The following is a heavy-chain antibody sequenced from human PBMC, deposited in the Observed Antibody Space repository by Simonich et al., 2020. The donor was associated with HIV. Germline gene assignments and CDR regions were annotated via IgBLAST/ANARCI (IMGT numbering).Heavy chain of an antibody. D-gene: IGHD3-3*01. V-gene: IGHV3-15*01. CDR1: GFSFSNAW. Sequence: EVQLVESGGGLVKPGGSLRLYGAASGFSFSNAWMSWVRQAPGKGLEWVGRIKSKTDGGKTDYAAPGKGRFTISRDDSKNTLYLQMNSLKTEDTAVYYCTTDGTSNYDFWNYWGQGTLVTVSS. J-gene: IGHJ4*02. CDR3: TTDGTSNYDFWNY. CDR2: IKSKTDGGKT.